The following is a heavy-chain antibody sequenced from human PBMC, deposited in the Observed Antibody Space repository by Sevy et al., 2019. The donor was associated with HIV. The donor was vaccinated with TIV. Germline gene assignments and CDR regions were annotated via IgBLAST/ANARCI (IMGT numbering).Heavy chain of an antibody. V-gene: IGHV3-33*07. Sequence: GGSLRLSCAASGFTFINYGMYWVRQAPGKGLEWVAFVSSDESNKYYVESVKGRFTISRDNCKNTLYLQMNSLRPEDRVVYYCARDAQRLPLGELSRIPSARGGMDVWGQGTAVTVSS. CDR2: VSSDESNK. J-gene: IGHJ6*02. CDR3: ARDAQRLPLGELSRIPSARGGMDV. D-gene: IGHD3-16*02. CDR1: GFTFINYG.